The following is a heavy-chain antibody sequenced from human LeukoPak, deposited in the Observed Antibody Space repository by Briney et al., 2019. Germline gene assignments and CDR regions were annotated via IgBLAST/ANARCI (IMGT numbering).Heavy chain of an antibody. D-gene: IGHD3-16*01. J-gene: IGHJ1*01. CDR3: GRAFPPLRTSSAGDL. V-gene: IGHV3-21*01. CDR1: GFSFSDYD. CDR2: IIGRSSHV. Sequence: GGSLRLSCSASGFSFSDYDMNWVRQAPGKGLEWVSAIIGRSSHVYYGESVKGRFTISRDNAKNSLYLQLDSLGVEDTAVYYCGRAFPPLRTSSAGDLWGQGTLVTVSS.